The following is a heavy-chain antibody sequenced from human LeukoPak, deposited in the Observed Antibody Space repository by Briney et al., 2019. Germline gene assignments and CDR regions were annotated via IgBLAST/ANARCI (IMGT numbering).Heavy chain of an antibody. CDR3: AREEHRLAEAGTSAFDL. Sequence: PGGSVRLSCVASGFTFSENWMHGVRQAPGKGLAWVSHINRDGGLTNYADSVKGRFPISRDNARNTVYLQMSSLRVEDTAIYFCAREEHRLAEAGTSAFDLGGQGTLVTVSP. V-gene: IGHV3-74*01. D-gene: IGHD6-13*01. CDR2: INRDGGLT. CDR1: GFTFSENW. J-gene: IGHJ3*01.